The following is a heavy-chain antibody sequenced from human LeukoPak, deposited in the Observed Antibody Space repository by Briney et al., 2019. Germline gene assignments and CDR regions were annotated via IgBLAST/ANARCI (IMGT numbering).Heavy chain of an antibody. CDR2: IRVGGET. V-gene: IGHV3-23*01. Sequence: PGGSLRLSCAASGFSFSNYAMSWVRQAPARGPEWVSSIRVGGETFYADSVKGRFTLSRDDSRNTVYLQLNNLRVEDTAIYYCAKANWVSNADAVWWGQGTQVTVSS. CDR1: GFSFSNYA. J-gene: IGHJ4*02. D-gene: IGHD1-1*01. CDR3: AKANWVSNADAVW.